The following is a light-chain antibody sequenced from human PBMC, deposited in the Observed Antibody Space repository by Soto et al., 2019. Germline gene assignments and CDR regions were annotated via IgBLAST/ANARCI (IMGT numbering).Light chain of an antibody. V-gene: IGKV1-5*01. Sequence: DIQMAQSPSTLSASVGDRVSITCRASQRVNTCLAWYQQKPGKAPTLLIYDASSLQSGVPSRFSGSGSGTEFTLTISCLQPDDFATYYCQQYQIDWTFGQGTKVDIK. CDR3: QQYQIDWT. CDR1: QRVNTC. CDR2: DAS. J-gene: IGKJ1*01.